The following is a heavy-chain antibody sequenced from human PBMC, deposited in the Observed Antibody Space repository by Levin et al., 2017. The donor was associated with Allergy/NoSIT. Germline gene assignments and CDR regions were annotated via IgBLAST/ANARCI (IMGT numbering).Heavy chain of an antibody. CDR1: GGSISSSSYY. J-gene: IGHJ4*02. V-gene: IGHV4-39*07. CDR2: IYYSGST. CDR3: ARSQMATISVYFDY. Sequence: PSETLSLTCTVSGGSISSSSYYWGWIRQPPGKGLEWIGSIYYSGSTYYNPSLKSRVTISVDTSKNQFSLKLSSETAADTAVYYCARSQMATISVYFDYWGQGTLVTVSS. D-gene: IGHD5-24*01.